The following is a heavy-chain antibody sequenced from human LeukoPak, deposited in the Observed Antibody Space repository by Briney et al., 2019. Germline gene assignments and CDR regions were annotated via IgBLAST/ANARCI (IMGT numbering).Heavy chain of an antibody. J-gene: IGHJ4*02. CDR2: IYYSGST. D-gene: IGHD6-13*01. CDR3: ARGLYSSSWYYYFDY. CDR1: GGSISTYY. Sequence: SETLSLTCTVSGGSISTYYWSWLRQPPGKGLEWMGYIYYSGSTNYNPSLKSRVTISVDTSKNQFSLKLRSVTAADTAVYYCARGLYSSSWYYYFDYWGQGTLVTVSS. V-gene: IGHV4-59*01.